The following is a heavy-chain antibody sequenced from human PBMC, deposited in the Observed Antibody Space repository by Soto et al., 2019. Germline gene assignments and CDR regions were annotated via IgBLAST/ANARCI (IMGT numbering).Heavy chain of an antibody. CDR1: GFSLTTRGVG. J-gene: IGHJ6*03. CDR2: IYWDDDK. CDR3: AHVPGSGQLLYSCYDYMDV. V-gene: IGHV2-5*02. D-gene: IGHD3-10*01. Sequence: QITLKESGPTLVKPTQTLTLTCTFSGFSLTTRGVGVGWIRQPPGKALEWLALIYWDDDKRYSPSLKSRLTTTKDTSKNQVVLTLTNRDPVDTATYYCAHVPGSGQLLYSCYDYMDVWGKGATVAVS.